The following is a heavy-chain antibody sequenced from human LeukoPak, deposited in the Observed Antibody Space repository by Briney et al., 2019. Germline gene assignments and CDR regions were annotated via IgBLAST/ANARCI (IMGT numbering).Heavy chain of an antibody. D-gene: IGHD2-21*01. Sequence: GGSLRLSCAASGFTFSSYGMHWVRQAPGKGLEWVAFIRYDGSNKYYAVSVKGRFTISRDNSKNTLYLQMNSLRAEDTAVYYCAKDGPGGDFEPQLYWGQGTLVTVSS. CDR1: GFTFSSYG. CDR3: AKDGPGGDFEPQLY. CDR2: IRYDGSNK. J-gene: IGHJ4*02. V-gene: IGHV3-30*02.